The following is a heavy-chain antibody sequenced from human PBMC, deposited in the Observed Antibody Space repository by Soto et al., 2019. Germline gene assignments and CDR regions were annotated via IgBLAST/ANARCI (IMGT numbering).Heavy chain of an antibody. CDR3: AKGDLTIFGVVSSPYYCYGMDV. CDR1: GFTFSSYG. V-gene: IGHV3-30*18. CDR2: ISYDGSNK. J-gene: IGHJ6*02. D-gene: IGHD3-3*01. Sequence: QVQLVESGGGVVQPGRSLRLSCAASGFTFSSYGMHWVRQAPGKGLEWVAVISYDGSNKYYADSVKGRFTISRDNSKNTLYLQMNCLRAEGTAVYYCAKGDLTIFGVVSSPYYCYGMDVWGQGTTVTVSS.